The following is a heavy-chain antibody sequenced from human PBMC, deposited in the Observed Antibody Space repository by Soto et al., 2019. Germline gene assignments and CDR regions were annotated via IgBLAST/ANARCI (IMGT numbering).Heavy chain of an antibody. Sequence: PGGSLRLSCAASGFTFSNAWMSWVRQAPGKGLEWVGRIKSKTDGGTTDYAAPVKGRFTISRDDSKNTLYLQMNSLKTEDAAVHYCTTRLTDLRGYSYLEYYYYGMDVWGQGTTVTVSS. CDR1: GFTFSNAW. V-gene: IGHV3-15*01. CDR3: TTRLTDLRGYSYLEYYYYGMDV. CDR2: IKSKTDGGTT. J-gene: IGHJ6*02. D-gene: IGHD5-18*01.